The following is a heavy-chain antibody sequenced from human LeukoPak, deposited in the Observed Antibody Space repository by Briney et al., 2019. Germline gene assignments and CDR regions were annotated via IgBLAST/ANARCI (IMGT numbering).Heavy chain of an antibody. Sequence: SETLSLTCTVSGDSISSYYWSWIRQPPGKGLEWIGYIYYSGNTNYNPSLKSRITMSLDTSKNQFSLKLSSVTAADTAVYYCARDARDGSGTYYTNWFDPWGQGTLVTVSS. CDR2: IYYSGNT. J-gene: IGHJ5*02. V-gene: IGHV4-59*12. CDR3: ARDARDGSGTYYTNWFDP. CDR1: GDSISSYY. D-gene: IGHD3-10*01.